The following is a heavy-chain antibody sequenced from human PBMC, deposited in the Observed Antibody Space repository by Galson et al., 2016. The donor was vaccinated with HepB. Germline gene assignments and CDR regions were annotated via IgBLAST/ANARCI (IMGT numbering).Heavy chain of an antibody. CDR3: ARDRGGLGPTTIDY. J-gene: IGHJ4*02. CDR2: ISGPSVSM. V-gene: IGHV3-48*01. D-gene: IGHD2-15*01. Sequence: SLRLSCAASGFIFSDYSMNWVRQAPGKGLEWVSYISGPSVSMCYVDSVRGRFTISRDNAKNSVFLEMNSLRAEDTAVYYCARDRGGLGPTTIDYWGQGTLVTFS. CDR1: GFIFSDYS.